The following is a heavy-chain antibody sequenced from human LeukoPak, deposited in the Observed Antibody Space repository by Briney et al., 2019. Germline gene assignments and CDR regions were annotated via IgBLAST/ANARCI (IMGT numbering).Heavy chain of an antibody. V-gene: IGHV3-9*01. CDR3: AKTTRAPSLSTKLYYYYMDV. J-gene: IGHJ6*03. CDR2: ISWNSGSI. CDR1: GFTFDDYA. Sequence: SLRPSCAASGFTFDDYAMHWVRQAPGKGLEWVSGISWNSGSIGYADSVKGRFTISRDNAKNSLYLQMNSLRAEDTVLYYCAKTTRAPSLSTKLYYYYMDVWGKGTTVTVSS. D-gene: IGHD3-3*02.